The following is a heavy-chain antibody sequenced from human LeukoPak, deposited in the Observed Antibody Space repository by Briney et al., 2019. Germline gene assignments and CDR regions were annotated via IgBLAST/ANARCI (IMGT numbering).Heavy chain of an antibody. CDR2: IYYSGST. J-gene: IGHJ3*02. D-gene: IGHD3-3*01. CDR3: ATHRYSEWSRAFDI. CDR1: GGSISTYY. V-gene: IGHV4-59*08. Sequence: PSETLSLTCTVSGGSISTYYWSWIRQPPGKGLEWIGYIYYSGSTKYNPSLRSRVTISVDTSKNQFSLKLSSVTAADTAGYYCATHRYSEWSRAFDIWGQGTMVTVSS.